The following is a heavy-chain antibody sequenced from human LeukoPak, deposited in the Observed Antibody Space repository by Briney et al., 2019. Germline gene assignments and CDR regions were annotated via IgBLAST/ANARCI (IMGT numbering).Heavy chain of an antibody. Sequence: SETLSLTCAVYGGSFSGYYWSWIRQTPGKGLEWIGEINHSGSTNYNPSLKSRVTISVDTSKNQFSLKLSSVTAADTAVYYCARGRTGDFDYWGQGTLVTVSS. CDR1: GGSFSGYY. J-gene: IGHJ4*02. CDR2: INHSGST. CDR3: ARGRTGDFDY. D-gene: IGHD2-8*02. V-gene: IGHV4-34*01.